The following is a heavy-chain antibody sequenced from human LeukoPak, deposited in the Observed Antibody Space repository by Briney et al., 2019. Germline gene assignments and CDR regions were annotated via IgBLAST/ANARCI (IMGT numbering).Heavy chain of an antibody. Sequence: GGSLRLSCAASGFTFSSYNMNWVRQAPGKGLEWVSSISSSSSYIYYADSVKGRFTISRDNAKNSLYLQMNSLRAEDTAVYYCAREPGIVGDRITIFGEHNDYWGQGTLVTVSS. CDR1: GFTFSSYN. CDR2: ISSSSSYI. J-gene: IGHJ4*02. D-gene: IGHD3-3*01. V-gene: IGHV3-21*01. CDR3: AREPGIVGDRITIFGEHNDY.